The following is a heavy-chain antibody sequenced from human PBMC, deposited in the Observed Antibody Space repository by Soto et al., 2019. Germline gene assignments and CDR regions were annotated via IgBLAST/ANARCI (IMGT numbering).Heavy chain of an antibody. V-gene: IGHV1-3*05. J-gene: IGHJ4*02. Sequence: QVQLVQSGAEEKKPGASVKVSCKASGYTFTGYAMHWVRQAPGQRLEWMGWINAGNGNTKYSQTFQGRVTITRDTSASPADMELSSLRSEDTAVYYCARAVAVPADFDYWGQGTLVTVSS. CDR1: GYTFTGYA. D-gene: IGHD6-19*01. CDR3: ARAVAVPADFDY. CDR2: INAGNGNT.